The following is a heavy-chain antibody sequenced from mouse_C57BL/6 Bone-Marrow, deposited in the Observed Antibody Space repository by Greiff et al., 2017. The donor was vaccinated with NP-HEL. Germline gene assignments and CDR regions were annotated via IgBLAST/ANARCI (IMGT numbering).Heavy chain of an antibody. CDR3: ARPYYYGSSPYFDY. D-gene: IGHD1-1*01. CDR2: IYPGSGST. CDR1: GYTFTSYW. J-gene: IGHJ2*01. V-gene: IGHV1-55*01. Sequence: QVQLQQPGAELMKPGASVKMSCKASGYTFTSYWITWVKQRPGQGLEWIGDIYPGSGSTNYNEKFKSKATLTVDTSSSTAYMQLSSLTSEDSAVYYCARPYYYGSSPYFDYWGQGTTLTVSS.